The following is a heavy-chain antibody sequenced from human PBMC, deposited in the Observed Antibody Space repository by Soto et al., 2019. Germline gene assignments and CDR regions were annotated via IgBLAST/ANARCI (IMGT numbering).Heavy chain of an antibody. CDR1: GFSIDDFA. CDR2: ISWDSGKI. V-gene: IGHV3-9*01. CDR3: AKHNPGRYDDEESTWFEP. Sequence: PGGSLRLSCAASGFSIDDFAMHWVRQAPGKGLEWVSSISWDSGKIGYADSLTGRVSVSRDNAKNSLFLQMSSLKPEDTAFYFCAKHNPGRYDDEESTWFEPWGQGTLVTVSS. D-gene: IGHD3-16*01. J-gene: IGHJ5*02.